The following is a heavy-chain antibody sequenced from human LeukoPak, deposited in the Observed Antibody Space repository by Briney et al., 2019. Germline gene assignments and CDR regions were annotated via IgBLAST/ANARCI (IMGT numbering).Heavy chain of an antibody. CDR1: GFTVIRDA. CDR2: ISSYSDTH. CDR3: AKELGAMIDVY. Sequence: AETLTLSCPASGFTVIRDAKSWVRPPQGKGMGWVTAISSYSDTHLYADPVKGRLTISRDNSKSTVYLQMNSLRAEDTAVYYCAKELGAMIDVYWGPGT. V-gene: IGHV3-23*01. D-gene: IGHD3-22*01. J-gene: IGHJ4*02.